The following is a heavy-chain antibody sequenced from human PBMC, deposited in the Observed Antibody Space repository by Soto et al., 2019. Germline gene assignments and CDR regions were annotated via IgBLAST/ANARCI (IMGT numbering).Heavy chain of an antibody. CDR1: GFTFSSYS. Sequence: WGSLRLSCAASGFTFSSYSMNWVRQAPGEGLEWVSSISSSSSYIYYADSVKGRFTISRDNAKNSLYLQMNSLRAEDTAVYYCARDRITGTISHYYYGMDVWGQGTTVTVS. J-gene: IGHJ6*02. D-gene: IGHD1-7*01. CDR2: ISSSSSYI. V-gene: IGHV3-21*01. CDR3: ARDRITGTISHYYYGMDV.